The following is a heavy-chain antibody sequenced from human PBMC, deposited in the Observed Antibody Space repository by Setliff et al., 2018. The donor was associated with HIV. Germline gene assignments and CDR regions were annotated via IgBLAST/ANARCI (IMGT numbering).Heavy chain of an antibody. J-gene: IGHJ6*03. D-gene: IGHD6-13*01. CDR2: SSTSGCT. CDR1: GGSISGNA. Sequence: SETLSLTCSVSGGSISGNAWSWIRQPPGKGLEWIGYSSTSGCTNCNPSLESRVTISVDTSKNQVSLKLSFVTAADTAVYYCARGSSWQYYYYYYMDVWGKGTTVTASS. V-gene: IGHV4-4*08. CDR3: ARGSSWQYYYYYYMDV.